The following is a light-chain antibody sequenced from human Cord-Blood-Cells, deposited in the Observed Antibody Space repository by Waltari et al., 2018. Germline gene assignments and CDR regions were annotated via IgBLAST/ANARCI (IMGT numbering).Light chain of an antibody. V-gene: IGLV1-47*01. CDR3: AAWDDSLSGHWV. Sequence: QSVLTQPPSASGTPGQRVTIPCSGSSSNIGRNHVYWYQQLPGTAPKLLIYRNNQRPSGVPDRFSGSKSGTSASLAISGLRSEDEADYYCAAWDDSLSGHWVFGGGTKLTVL. CDR2: RNN. CDR1: SSNIGRNH. J-gene: IGLJ3*02.